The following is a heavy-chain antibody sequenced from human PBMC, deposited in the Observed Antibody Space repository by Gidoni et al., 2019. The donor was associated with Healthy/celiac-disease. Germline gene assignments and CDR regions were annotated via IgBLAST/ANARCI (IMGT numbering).Heavy chain of an antibody. CDR2: ISSSSSYI. D-gene: IGHD1-26*01. J-gene: IGHJ6*02. V-gene: IGHV3-21*01. Sequence: EVQLVESGGGLVKPGGSLRLSCAASGFTFSSYSMNWVRQAPGKGLEWFSSISSSSSYIYYADSVKGRFTISRDNAKNSLYLQMNSLRAEDTAVYYCARVGVGATWSYYYYGMDVWGQGTTVTVSS. CDR1: GFTFSSYS. CDR3: ARVGVGATWSYYYYGMDV.